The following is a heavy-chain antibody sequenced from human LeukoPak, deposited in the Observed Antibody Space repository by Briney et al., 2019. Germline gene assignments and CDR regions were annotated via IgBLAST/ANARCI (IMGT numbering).Heavy chain of an antibody. CDR1: GFTFNNYG. CDR2: ISYDGRNI. J-gene: IGHJ4*02. V-gene: IGHV3-30*18. D-gene: IGHD1-26*01. Sequence: PGGSLRLSCAASGFTFNNYGMHWVRQAPGKGLEWVAVISYDGRNIHYPDSVKGRFTISRDISTDTLWLQMDSLRTEDTAVYYCAKDQQWELLRSPCDYWGQGTLVTVSS. CDR3: AKDQQWELLRSPCDY.